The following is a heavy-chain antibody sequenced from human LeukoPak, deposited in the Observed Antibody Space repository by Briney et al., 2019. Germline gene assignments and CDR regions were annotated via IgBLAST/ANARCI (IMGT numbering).Heavy chain of an antibody. V-gene: IGHV4-39*02. CDR3: ARGHSIEPYYYYYYMDV. CDR1: GDSITSRSFY. D-gene: IGHD4-11*01. CDR2: VYYNGRT. Sequence: SETLSLTCFVSGDSITSRSFYWGWIRQPPGKNLEWIGNVYYNGRTSYNPSLKTRVTISVDTSRNHFSLKLTSVTAADTAVYYCARGHSIEPYYYYYYMDVWGKGTTVTVSS. J-gene: IGHJ6*03.